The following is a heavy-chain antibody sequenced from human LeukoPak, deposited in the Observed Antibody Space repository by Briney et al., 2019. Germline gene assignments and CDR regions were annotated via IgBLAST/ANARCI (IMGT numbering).Heavy chain of an antibody. V-gene: IGHV3-48*01. CDR3: ARLSGILFDY. J-gene: IGHJ4*02. Sequence: GGSLRLSCVGSGFTFSNYLMNWVRQAPGKGLEWVSFISSTGGTIYYADAVKGRFTVSRDNAKNSLYLQMNSLRAEDTAVYYCARLSGILFDYWGQGTLVTVSS. CDR2: ISSTGGTI. CDR1: GFTFSNYL. D-gene: IGHD1-14*01.